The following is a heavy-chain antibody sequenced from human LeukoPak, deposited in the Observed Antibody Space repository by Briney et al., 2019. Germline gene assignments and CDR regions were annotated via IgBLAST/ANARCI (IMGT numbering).Heavy chain of an antibody. Sequence: SGTLSLNCTVSGDYISSSSYYWGWIRQTPGKGLEWISSVYKNGNSYHNPSLKSRVSISIDTSKNQFSLKVTSVTVADTAVYYCVRPGTSGTEGLEYWGQGTLVTVSS. CDR2: VYKNGNS. J-gene: IGHJ4*02. D-gene: IGHD1-26*01. CDR3: VRPGTSGTEGLEY. CDR1: GDYISSSSYY. V-gene: IGHV4-39*01.